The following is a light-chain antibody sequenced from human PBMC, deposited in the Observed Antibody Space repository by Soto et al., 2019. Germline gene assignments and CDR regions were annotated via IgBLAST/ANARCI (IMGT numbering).Light chain of an antibody. V-gene: IGKV3-20*01. CDR3: QKHGSSTET. CDR2: GAS. CDR1: QTVSSNY. Sequence: EIILTQSPDTLSLSPGERATLSCRASQTVSSNYLAWCQQRPGQAPRLVIYGASNRAAGIPDRFSGSGSGTDFTLTVSRLEPEDFAMYYCQKHGSSTETCGQGTKGDI. J-gene: IGKJ1*01.